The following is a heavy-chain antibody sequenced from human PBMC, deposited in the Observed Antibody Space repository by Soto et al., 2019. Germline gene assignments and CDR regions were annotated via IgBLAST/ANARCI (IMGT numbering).Heavy chain of an antibody. Sequence: QVQLVQSGAEVKKPGASVKVSCKASGFTFASNDINWVRQAPGQGLQWMGWMNANVDATDSPQEFKGRVSMTWNASISTAYLELHNLKSDDTPVYYFAREVVVGGSLWLDPWGQGSLVTVSS. CDR3: AREVVVGGSLWLDP. J-gene: IGHJ5*02. V-gene: IGHV1-8*01. D-gene: IGHD2-15*01. CDR2: MNANVDAT. CDR1: GFTFASND.